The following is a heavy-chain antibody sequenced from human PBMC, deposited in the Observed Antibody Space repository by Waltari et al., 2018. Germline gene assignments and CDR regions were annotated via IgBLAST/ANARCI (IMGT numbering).Heavy chain of an antibody. V-gene: IGHV4-31*03. CDR1: GGSISSGGYY. CDR2: IYYSGST. Sequence: QVQLQESGPGLVKPSQTLSLTCTVSGGSISSGGYYWSWIRQHPGKGLEWIGYIYYSGSTYYNPSLKSRVTISVDTSKNQFSLKLSSVTAADTAVYYCARGTGCSGGSCYSGGGYYFDYWGQETLVTVSS. D-gene: IGHD2-15*01. J-gene: IGHJ4*02. CDR3: ARGTGCSGGSCYSGGGYYFDY.